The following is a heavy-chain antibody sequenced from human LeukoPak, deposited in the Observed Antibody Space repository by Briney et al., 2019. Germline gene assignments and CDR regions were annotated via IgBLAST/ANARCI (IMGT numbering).Heavy chain of an antibody. Sequence: SETLSLTCAVHGVSFRAHYWSWIRQSPGKGLEWIGETNPGGQTNYNPSLKSRVTISVDPSENRFSLRLTSVTAADTAVYFCARIRCGHSDEICYNYWGRGTLVTVSS. D-gene: IGHD2-2*02. V-gene: IGHV4-34*01. CDR2: TNPGGQT. CDR3: ARIRCGHSDEICYNY. CDR1: GVSFRAHY. J-gene: IGHJ4*02.